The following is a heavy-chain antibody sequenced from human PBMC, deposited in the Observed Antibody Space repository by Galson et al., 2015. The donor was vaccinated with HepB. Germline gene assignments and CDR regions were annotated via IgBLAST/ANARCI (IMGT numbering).Heavy chain of an antibody. D-gene: IGHD3-16*01. J-gene: IGHJ4*02. V-gene: IGHV4-59*01. CDR2: IFHTGRT. Sequence: SETLSLTCSVSGPSITSYSWSWIRQSPGKGLEWFAFIFHTGRTNHNPSLTGRVTISIDTSKNQFSLRLTSVTAADTAVYYCAASKGYVWGSLPLPDFWGQGTLVTVSP. CDR3: AASKGYVWGSLPLPDF. CDR1: GPSITSYS.